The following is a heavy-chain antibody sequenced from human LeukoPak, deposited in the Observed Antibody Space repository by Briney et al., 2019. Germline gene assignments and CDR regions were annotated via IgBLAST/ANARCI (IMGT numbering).Heavy chain of an antibody. CDR1: GFTFSSYW. V-gene: IGHV3-7*01. Sequence: GGSLRLSCAASGFTFSSYWMSWVRQAPGKGLEWVANIKQDGSGKYYGDSVKGRFTTSRATAKNSLYLQMNSLRAEDTAVYYCARDGVGIFDYWGQGTLVTVSS. D-gene: IGHD3-3*01. J-gene: IGHJ4*02. CDR2: IKQDGSGK. CDR3: ARDGVGIFDY.